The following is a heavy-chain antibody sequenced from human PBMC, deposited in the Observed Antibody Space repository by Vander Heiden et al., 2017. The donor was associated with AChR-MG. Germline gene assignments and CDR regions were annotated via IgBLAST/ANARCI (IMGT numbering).Heavy chain of an antibody. V-gene: IGHV3-9*01. CDR1: GLPFADYA. J-gene: IGHJ6*03. CDR3: AKAQRPYYYDSSGYYMDV. Sequence: EVQLVESGGGLVQPGRSLRLSCAASGLPFADYAMHWVRQAPGKGLEWVSGISWNSGSIGYADSVKGRFTISRDNAKNSLYLQMNSLRAEDTALYYCAKAQRPYYYDSSGYYMDVWGKGTTVTVSS. D-gene: IGHD3-22*01. CDR2: ISWNSGSI.